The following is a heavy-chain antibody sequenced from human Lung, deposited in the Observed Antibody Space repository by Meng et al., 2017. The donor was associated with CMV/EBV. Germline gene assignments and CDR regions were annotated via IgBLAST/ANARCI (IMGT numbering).Heavy chain of an antibody. J-gene: IGHJ4*02. CDR3: ARVGAYCGGDCYHPR. D-gene: IGHD2-21*02. CDR2: IYHSGST. V-gene: IGHV4-4*02. CDR1: GGSLSSRSW. Sequence: QGRLQDAGPGLVKPAGTLSLPCAVSGGSLSSRSWWSWVRQPPGKGLEWIGEIYHSGSTNYNPSLKSRVTISVDESKNQFSLRLSSVTAADTAVYYCARVGAYCGGDCYHPRWGQGTLVTVSS.